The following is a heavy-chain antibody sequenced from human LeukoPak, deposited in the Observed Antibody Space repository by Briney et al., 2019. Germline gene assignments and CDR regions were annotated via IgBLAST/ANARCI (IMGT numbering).Heavy chain of an antibody. CDR1: GFTFSSYA. J-gene: IGHJ4*02. V-gene: IGHV3-23*01. D-gene: IGHD2-2*01. Sequence: KPGGSLRLSCAASGFTFSSYAMSWVRQAPGKGLEWVSAISGSGGSPYYADSVKGRFTISRDNSKNTLYLQMNSLRAEDTAVYYCAKCLIWDIVVVPAAIGLSYWGQGTLVTVSS. CDR2: ISGSGGSP. CDR3: AKCLIWDIVVVPAAIGLSY.